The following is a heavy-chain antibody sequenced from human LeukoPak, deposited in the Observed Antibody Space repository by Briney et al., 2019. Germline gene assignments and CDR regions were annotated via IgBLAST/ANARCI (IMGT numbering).Heavy chain of an antibody. V-gene: IGHV3-7*01. J-gene: IGHJ4*01. CDR1: GFTFSSYW. CDR3: ASGRHDFVH. D-gene: IGHD3-16*01. Sequence: GGSLRLSCAASGFTFSSYWMSWVRQAPGKGLEWVANINLDGNEVHYVDSLKDRFTISRDNARNSLYLQMNSLRAEDTAVYYCASGRHDFVHWGHGTLVTVSS. CDR2: INLDGNEV.